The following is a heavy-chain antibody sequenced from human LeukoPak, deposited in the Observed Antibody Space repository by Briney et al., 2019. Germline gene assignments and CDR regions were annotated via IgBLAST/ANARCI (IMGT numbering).Heavy chain of an antibody. J-gene: IGHJ4*02. CDR3: ATADNWNYALGY. V-gene: IGHV1-18*01. D-gene: IGHD1-7*01. Sequence: ASVKVSCKASGYTFTSYGISWVRQAQGQGLEWMGWISTGNGNTNSGQKFQGRVTMTTDTSTGTAYMELRSLRSDDTAMYYCATADNWNYALGYWGQGTLVTVSS. CDR2: ISTGNGNT. CDR1: GYTFTSYG.